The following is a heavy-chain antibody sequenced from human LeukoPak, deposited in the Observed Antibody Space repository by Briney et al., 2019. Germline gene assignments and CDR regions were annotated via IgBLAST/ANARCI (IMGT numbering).Heavy chain of an antibody. CDR2: ISPSGDVT. D-gene: IGHD3-3*01. CDR1: GFTFSSYA. V-gene: IGHV3-23*01. CDR3: AKEPHSGVVTSFDY. Sequence: PGGSLRLSCAASGFTFSSYAMSWVRQAPGKGLEWVSAISPSGDVTFHADSVRGRFTISRDNSKNTLYLHMNSLRAEDTAVYYCAKEPHSGVVTSFDYWGQGTLVSVSS. J-gene: IGHJ4*02.